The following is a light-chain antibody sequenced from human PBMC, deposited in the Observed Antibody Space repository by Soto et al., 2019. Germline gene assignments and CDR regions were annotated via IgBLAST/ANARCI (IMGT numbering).Light chain of an antibody. V-gene: IGKV3-15*01. CDR2: GAS. CDR1: QSVSSN. J-gene: IGKJ1*01. Sequence: EIVMTQSPATLSVSPGERATLSCRASQSVSSNLAWYQQKPGQAPRLLIYGASTRATGIPARFSGSGSGTEFNLTIRSLQSEDFAIYFCQQYNNWPPDRTFGQGTKVEIK. CDR3: QQYNNWPPDRT.